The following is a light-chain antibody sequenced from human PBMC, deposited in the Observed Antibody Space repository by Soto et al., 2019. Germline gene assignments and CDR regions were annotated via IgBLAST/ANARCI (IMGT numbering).Light chain of an antibody. CDR2: KAS. Sequence: DIQMTQSPSTLSGSVGDIVTITCRASQTSSSWLAWYQQKPGQAPKLLIYKASTLKSGVPSRFSGSGSGTELTLAISSLQPDDFATYYWQHYKSYSEAFGQGTKVDLK. CDR3: QHYKSYSEA. V-gene: IGKV1-5*03. J-gene: IGKJ1*01. CDR1: QTSSSW.